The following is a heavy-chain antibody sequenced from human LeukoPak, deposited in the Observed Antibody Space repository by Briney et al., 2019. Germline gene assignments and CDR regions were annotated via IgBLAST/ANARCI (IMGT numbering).Heavy chain of an antibody. CDR1: GDSIRTNNYF. J-gene: IGHJ5*02. D-gene: IGHD1-26*01. CDR3: ARRPGHTWDMGNWFDP. CDR2: ISYNGIT. V-gene: IGHV4-39*01. Sequence: SETLSLTCSVSGDSIRTNNYFWGWIRQPPGMGLEWIGGISYNGITYYNPSLKSRASVSVDTSKNQFSLNLNSVTAADTAIYYCARRPGHTWDMGNWFDPWGQGTLVTVSS.